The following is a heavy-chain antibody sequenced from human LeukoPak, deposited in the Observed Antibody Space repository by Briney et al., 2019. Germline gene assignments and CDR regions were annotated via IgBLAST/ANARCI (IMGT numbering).Heavy chain of an antibody. J-gene: IGHJ4*02. V-gene: IGHV3-23*01. CDR1: GFTVTNYA. D-gene: IGHD3-9*01. CDR3: AKWGDYDILTGYYDPDY. Sequence: GGSLRLSCAASGFTVTNYAMYWVRQAPGKELEWVSAISGRDDSTYYADSVKGRFTISRDTSKNTLFLQMNSLRAEDTAVYYCAKWGDYDILTGYYDPDYWGQGTLVTVSS. CDR2: ISGRDDST.